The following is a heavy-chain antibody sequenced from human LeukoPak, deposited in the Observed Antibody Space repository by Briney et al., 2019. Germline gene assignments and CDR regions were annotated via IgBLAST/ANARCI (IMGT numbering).Heavy chain of an antibody. J-gene: IGHJ4*02. CDR1: GGSISSSSYY. CDR2: IYYSGST. CDR3: ARRVYTTYYFDY. Sequence: PSETLSLTCTVSGGSISSSSYYWGWIRQPPGKGPEWIGSIYYSGSTYYNPSLKSRVTVSVDTSKNQFSLKLSSVTAADTAVYYCARRVYTTYYFDYWGQGTLVTVSS. V-gene: IGHV4-39*01. D-gene: IGHD1-1*01.